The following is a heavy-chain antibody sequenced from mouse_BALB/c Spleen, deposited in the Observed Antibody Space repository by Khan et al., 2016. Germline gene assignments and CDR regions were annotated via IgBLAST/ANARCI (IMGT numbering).Heavy chain of an antibody. CDR2: IDPPNDNT. CDR1: GFSIQDTY. CDR3: ARMDYGDY. V-gene: IGHV14-3*02. J-gene: IGHJ2*01. Sequence: VQLQQSGAELVKPGASVKLSCTASGFSIQDTYIHWVRQRPEQGLDWIGRIDPPNDNTKYDPKFQGKATITADTSSNTAYLQLRSLTYEDTAVYYCARMDYGDYWGQGTTLTVSS. D-gene: IGHD1-1*01.